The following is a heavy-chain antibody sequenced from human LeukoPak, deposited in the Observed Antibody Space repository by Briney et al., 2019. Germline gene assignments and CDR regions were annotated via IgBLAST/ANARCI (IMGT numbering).Heavy chain of an antibody. CDR2: ISSSSSTI. D-gene: IGHD6-13*01. J-gene: IGHJ6*02. Sequence: GGSLRLSCAASGFTFSSYSMSWVRQAPGKGLEWVSYISSSSSTIYYADSVKGRFTISRDNAKNSLYLQMNSLRAEDTAVYYCARCQVAAASHYYGMDVWGQGTTVTVSS. V-gene: IGHV3-48*01. CDR1: GFTFSSYS. CDR3: ARCQVAAASHYYGMDV.